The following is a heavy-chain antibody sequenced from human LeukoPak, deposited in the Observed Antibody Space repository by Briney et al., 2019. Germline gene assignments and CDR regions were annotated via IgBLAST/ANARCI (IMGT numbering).Heavy chain of an antibody. J-gene: IGHJ6*03. Sequence: PSENLSLTCTVSGGSISSYYWSWIRQPPGKGLEWIGYIYYSGSTNYNPSLKSRVTISVDTSKNQFSLKLSSVTAADTAVYYCARVLTATIPPFYYYYYMDVWGKGTTVTVSS. CDR2: IYYSGST. D-gene: IGHD5-12*01. V-gene: IGHV4-59*01. CDR3: ARVLTATIPPFYYYYYMDV. CDR1: GGSISSYY.